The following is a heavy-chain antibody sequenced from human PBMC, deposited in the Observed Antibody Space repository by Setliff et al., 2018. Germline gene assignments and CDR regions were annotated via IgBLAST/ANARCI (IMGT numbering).Heavy chain of an antibody. V-gene: IGHV3-15*07. J-gene: IGHJ4*02. D-gene: IGHD3-22*01. CDR2: IKRKTDGLTT. CDR1: GFTFSNAW. CDR3: TTSFYDSSGYRF. Sequence: GGSLRLSCAASGFTFSNAWMNWVRQAPGKGLEWVGRIKRKTDGLTTDYAAPVKGRFTISRDDSKNTLYLQMNSLKTEDTAVYYCTTSFYDSSGYRFWGQGTLVTVSS.